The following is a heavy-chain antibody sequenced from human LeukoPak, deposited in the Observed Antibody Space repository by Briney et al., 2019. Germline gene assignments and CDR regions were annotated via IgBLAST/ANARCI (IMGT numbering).Heavy chain of an antibody. J-gene: IGHJ4*02. V-gene: IGHV3-23*01. Sequence: PGGSLRLSCAASGFIFSNSDMSWVRQAPGKGLEWVSSISGSHTGTYYADSVKGRFTVSRDNSKNTLYVQMNSLRVGDTAVYFCVKRVGGSIRFFEIWGQGSLVTVSS. CDR2: ISGSHTGT. CDR3: VKRVGGSIRFFEI. D-gene: IGHD6-25*01. CDR1: GFIFSNSD.